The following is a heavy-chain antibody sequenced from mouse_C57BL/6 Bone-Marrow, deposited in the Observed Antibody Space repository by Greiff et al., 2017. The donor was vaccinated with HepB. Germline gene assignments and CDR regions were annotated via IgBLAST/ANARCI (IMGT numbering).Heavy chain of an antibody. CDR1: GFTFSDYY. CDR2: INYDGSST. D-gene: IGHD2-12*01. J-gene: IGHJ3*01. V-gene: IGHV5-16*01. CDR3: ARGRGRRAAWFAY. Sequence: EVQVVESEGGLVQPGSSMKLSCTASGFTFSDYYMAWVRQVPEKGLEWVANINYDGSSTYYLDSLKSRFIISRDNAKNILYLQMSSLKSEDTATYYCARGRGRRAAWFAYWGQGTLVTVSA.